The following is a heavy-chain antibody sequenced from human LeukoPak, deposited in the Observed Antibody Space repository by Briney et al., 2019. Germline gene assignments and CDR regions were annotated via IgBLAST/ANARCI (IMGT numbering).Heavy chain of an antibody. Sequence: ESLSLTCAVSGGSFSSYCWSWVRQPPGKGLEWIGSIYFSGSTKYNPSLKSRVTISVDTSKNQFSLKLTSLTAADTAVYYCAGTYYYECSGYYWRRWGQGTLVTVSS. V-gene: IGHV4-59*01. J-gene: IGHJ4*02. CDR1: GGSFSSYC. CDR3: AGTYYYECSGYYWRR. CDR2: IYFSGST. D-gene: IGHD3-22*01.